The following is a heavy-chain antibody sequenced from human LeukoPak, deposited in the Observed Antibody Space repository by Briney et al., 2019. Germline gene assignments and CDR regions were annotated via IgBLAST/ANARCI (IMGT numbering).Heavy chain of an antibody. CDR2: ISGSGGST. D-gene: IGHD3-22*01. J-gene: IGHJ3*02. CDR3: ARNPWSSGYYLDAFDI. CDR1: GFTFSSYA. Sequence: PGGSLRLSCAASGFTFSSYAMSWVRQAPGKGLEWVSAISGSGGSTYYADSVKGRFTISRDNSKNTLYLQMNSLRAEDTAVYYCARNPWSSGYYLDAFDIWGQGTMVTVSS. V-gene: IGHV3-23*01.